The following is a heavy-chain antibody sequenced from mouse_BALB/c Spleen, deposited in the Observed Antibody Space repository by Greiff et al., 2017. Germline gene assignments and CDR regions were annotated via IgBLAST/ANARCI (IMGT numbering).Heavy chain of an antibody. CDR2: TFYSGIT. Sequence: FPGNKLEYIGNTFYSGITYYNPSLESRTYITRDTSKNQFSLKLSSVTTEDTATYYCAREWDDGCKVFPYYFDYWGQGTTLTVSS. CDR3: AREWDDGCKVFPYYFDY. D-gene: IGHD2-3*01. V-gene: IGHV3-3*02. J-gene: IGHJ2*01.